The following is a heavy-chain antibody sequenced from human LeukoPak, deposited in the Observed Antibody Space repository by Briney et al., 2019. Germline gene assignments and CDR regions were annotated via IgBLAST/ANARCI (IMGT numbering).Heavy chain of an antibody. V-gene: IGHV1-18*01. Sequence: ASVKVSCKTSGYTFSSYGITRVRQAPGQGLEWMGWISADTGDTRYAQNLQGRVTMTIDTSTSTAYMELRSLRSDDTAIYYCARDYQPEIVLTGFPSHWGQGTLVTVSS. CDR2: ISADTGDT. J-gene: IGHJ4*02. CDR1: GYTFSSYG. D-gene: IGHD3-9*01. CDR3: ARDYQPEIVLTGFPSH.